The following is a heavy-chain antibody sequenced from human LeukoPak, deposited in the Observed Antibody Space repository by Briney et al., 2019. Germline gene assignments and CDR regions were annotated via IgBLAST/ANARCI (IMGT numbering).Heavy chain of an antibody. CDR2: INPNSGGT. J-gene: IGHJ5*02. Sequence: GASVKVSCKASGYTFINYYIHWVRQAPGQGLEWMGWINPNSGGTNYAQKFQGRVTMTRDTSITTTYMELSRLTPDDSAVYFCATEASGLNWFDPWGQGTLVTVSS. D-gene: IGHD3-3*01. CDR1: GYTFINYY. V-gene: IGHV1-2*02. CDR3: ATEASGLNWFDP.